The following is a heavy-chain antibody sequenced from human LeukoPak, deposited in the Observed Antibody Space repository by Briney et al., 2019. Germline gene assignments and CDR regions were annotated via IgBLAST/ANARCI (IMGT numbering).Heavy chain of an antibody. CDR3: ARDINSVAFDM. CDR2: IGFSTTYI. CDR1: AFTFSSHT. J-gene: IGHJ3*02. V-gene: IGHV3-21*01. Sequence: GGSLRLSCAGSAFTFSSHTINWVRQAPGRGPEWVSCIGFSTTYIHYADSVKGRFTVTRDNAKGSVSLQMNSLRAEDTAVYYCARDINSVAFDMWGQGTVVTVSS. D-gene: IGHD1-1*01.